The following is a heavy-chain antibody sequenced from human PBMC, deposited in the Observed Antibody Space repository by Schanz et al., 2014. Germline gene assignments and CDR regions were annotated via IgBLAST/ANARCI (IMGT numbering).Heavy chain of an antibody. V-gene: IGHV3-23*01. CDR2: ISGSGGST. D-gene: IGHD3-22*01. J-gene: IGHJ4*02. Sequence: EEQLLQSGGGLVQPGGSLRLSCAASGFTFGSYGMTWVRQAPGKGLEWVSGISGSGGSTYYADSVEGRFTISRDNSKNTLYLQMNSLRAEDTAVYYCAKDPSHGDYDYYFDYWGQGTLVTVSS. CDR1: GFTFGSYG. CDR3: AKDPSHGDYDYYFDY.